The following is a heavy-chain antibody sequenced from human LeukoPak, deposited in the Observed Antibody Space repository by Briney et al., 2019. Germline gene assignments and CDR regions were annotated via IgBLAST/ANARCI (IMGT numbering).Heavy chain of an antibody. CDR3: AKRYCSSATCFHSFDY. CDR2: INSNGGNT. D-gene: IGHD2-2*01. J-gene: IGHJ4*02. Sequence: GGSLRLSCAASGFPFSTYTMSWVRQAPGKGLAWVSTINSNGGNTYYADSVKGRFTIPRDNSRNTPSLQLDSLRAEDTAVYYCAKRYCSSATCFHSFDYWGQGILVAVSS. V-gene: IGHV3-23*01. CDR1: GFPFSTYT.